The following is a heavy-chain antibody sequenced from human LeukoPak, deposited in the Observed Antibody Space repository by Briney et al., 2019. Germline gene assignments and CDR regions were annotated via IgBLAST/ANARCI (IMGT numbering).Heavy chain of an antibody. J-gene: IGHJ4*02. V-gene: IGHV3-13*05. D-gene: IGHD3-10*02. Sequence: GGSLRLSCAASGFTFSSYDMHWVRHATGKGLEWVSGIGTDGDPYYPGSVKGRFTISRENAKNSLYLQMNSLRVGDTAVYYCARSTYVGGFDYWGQGTLVTVSS. CDR3: ARSTYVGGFDY. CDR1: GFTFSSYD. CDR2: IGTDGDP.